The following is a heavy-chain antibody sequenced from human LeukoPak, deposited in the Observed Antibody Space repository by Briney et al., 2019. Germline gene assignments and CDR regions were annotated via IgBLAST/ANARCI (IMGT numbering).Heavy chain of an antibody. CDR3: AREIVVVAATSLYYYGMDV. J-gene: IGHJ6*02. CDR1: GYSISSGYY. CDR2: IYHSGST. D-gene: IGHD2-15*01. Sequence: SETLSLTCTVSGYSISSGYYWGWIRQPPGKGLEWIGSIYHSGSTYYNPSLKSRVTISVDTSKNQFSLKLSSVTAADTAVYYCAREIVVVAATSLYYYGMDVWGQGTTVTVSS. V-gene: IGHV4-38-2*02.